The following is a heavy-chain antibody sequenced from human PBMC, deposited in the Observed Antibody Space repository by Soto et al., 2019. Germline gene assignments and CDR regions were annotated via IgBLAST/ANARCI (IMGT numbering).Heavy chain of an antibody. J-gene: IGHJ4*02. CDR3: ARGRSSSDWPYFDY. CDR2: IYSGGST. D-gene: IGHD3-9*01. V-gene: IGHV3-66*01. Sequence: EVQLVESGGGLVQPGGSLRLSCAASGFTVSSNYMSWVRQAPGKGLEWVSVIYSGGSTYYADSVKGRFTISRDNSKNTLYLQMNSLRAEDTAVYYCARGRSSSDWPYFDYWGQGTLVTVSS. CDR1: GFTVSSNY.